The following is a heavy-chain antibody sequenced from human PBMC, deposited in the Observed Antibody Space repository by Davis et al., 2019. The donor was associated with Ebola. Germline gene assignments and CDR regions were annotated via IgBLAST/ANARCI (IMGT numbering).Heavy chain of an antibody. J-gene: IGHJ3*01. CDR3: AKDTSNVWFDV. CDR2: INSDGSST. Sequence: GESLKISCAASGFTFSSYWMHWVRQAPGKGLVWVSRINSDGSSTSYADSVKGRFTISRDNSKNTLHLQMNSLRVEDTAIYYCAKDTSNVWFDVWGQGTMVTVSS. V-gene: IGHV3-74*01. CDR1: GFTFSSYW. D-gene: IGHD6-19*01.